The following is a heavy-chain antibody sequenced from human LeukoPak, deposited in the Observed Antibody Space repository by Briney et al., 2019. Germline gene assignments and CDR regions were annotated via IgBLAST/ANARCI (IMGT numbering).Heavy chain of an antibody. D-gene: IGHD3-22*01. Sequence: NSSETLSLTCTVSGGSISSYYWSWIRQPPGKGLEWIGYIYYSGSTNYNPSLKSRVTMSVDTSKNQFSLKLSSVTAADTAVYYCARDRRYYDSSGSPEHAFDIWGQGTMVTVSS. CDR2: IYYSGST. V-gene: IGHV4-59*12. CDR3: ARDRRYYDSSGSPEHAFDI. CDR1: GGSISSYY. J-gene: IGHJ3*02.